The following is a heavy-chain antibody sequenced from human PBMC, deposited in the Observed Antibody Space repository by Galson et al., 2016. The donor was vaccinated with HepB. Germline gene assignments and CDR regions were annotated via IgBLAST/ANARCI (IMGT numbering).Heavy chain of an antibody. V-gene: IGHV3-66*01. CDR1: EFLVSGHY. Sequence: SLRLSCAASEFLVSGHYMSWVRQGPGKGLERVAIIYPAGDTLYAGAVKGRFITTRDSAKNTLYPQMNSLRPGDTGVYYCANAVTIFGVLNVYALGVWGKGTTVTVSS. J-gene: IGHJ6*04. CDR2: IYPAGDT. CDR3: ANAVTIFGVLNVYALGV. D-gene: IGHD3-3*01.